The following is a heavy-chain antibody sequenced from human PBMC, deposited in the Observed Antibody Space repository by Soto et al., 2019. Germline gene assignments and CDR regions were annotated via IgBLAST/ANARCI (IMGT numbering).Heavy chain of an antibody. CDR3: ARRAAAAMNYYYGMDV. V-gene: IGHV4-39*01. D-gene: IGHD2-2*01. CDR1: GGSISSSSYY. J-gene: IGHJ6*02. Sequence: PSETLSLTCTVSGGSISSSSYYWGWIRQPPGKGLEWIGSIYYSGSTYYNPSLKSRVTISVDTSKNQFSLKLSSVTAADTAVYYCARRAAAAMNYYYGMDVWGQGITVTVSS. CDR2: IYYSGST.